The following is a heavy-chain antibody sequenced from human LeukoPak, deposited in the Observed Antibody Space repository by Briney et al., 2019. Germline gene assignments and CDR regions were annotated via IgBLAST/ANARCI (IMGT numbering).Heavy chain of an antibody. Sequence: TSETLSLTCTVSGYSISSGYYWGWIRQPPGKGLEWIGSIYESGSTYYNPSLKSRVAISVDTSKNQFSLRMNSVTAADTAIYYCAKSGGYGLIDYWGQGTLVTVSS. D-gene: IGHD1-26*01. CDR1: GYSISSGYY. CDR3: AKSGGYGLIDY. CDR2: IYESGST. V-gene: IGHV4-38-2*02. J-gene: IGHJ4*02.